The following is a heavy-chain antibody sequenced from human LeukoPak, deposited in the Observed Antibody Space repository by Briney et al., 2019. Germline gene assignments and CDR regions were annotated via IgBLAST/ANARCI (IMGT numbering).Heavy chain of an antibody. J-gene: IGHJ4*02. Sequence: GGSLRLSCAASGFIFSGSSMPWVRQAPGKGLEWVCFIRFDATNKYYADSVKGRFTISRDNSNNTLYLQLNNVRTEDTATYFCAKEQYPGYFDFWGQGTLVTVSA. CDR1: GFIFSGSS. CDR3: AKEQYPGYFDF. D-gene: IGHD1-14*01. CDR2: IRFDATNK. V-gene: IGHV3-30*02.